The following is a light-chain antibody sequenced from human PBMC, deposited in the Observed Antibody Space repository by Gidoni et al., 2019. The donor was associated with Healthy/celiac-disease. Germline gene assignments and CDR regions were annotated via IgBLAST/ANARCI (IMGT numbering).Light chain of an antibody. CDR3: SSYTSSSTRV. Sequence: QSALTQPASVPGSPGQSITISCTGTRSVVGGYNYVSWYPQHPGKAPKLMIYEVSNRPSGVSNRFSGSKSGNTASLTISGLQAEDEADYYCSSYTSSSTRVFGTGTKVTVL. CDR1: RSVVGGYNY. J-gene: IGLJ1*01. CDR2: EVS. V-gene: IGLV2-14*01.